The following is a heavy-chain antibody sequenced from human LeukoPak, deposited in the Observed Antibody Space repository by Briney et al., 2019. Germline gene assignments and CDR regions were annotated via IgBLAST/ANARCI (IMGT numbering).Heavy chain of an antibody. V-gene: IGHV3-72*01. CDR2: IRNKGNSYTT. CDR3: TSGSDSGSYY. J-gene: IGHJ4*02. CDR1: GFTFSSYA. D-gene: IGHD1-26*01. Sequence: PGGSLRLSCAASGFTFSSYAMSWVRQAPGKGLEWVGRIRNKGNSYTTEYAASVRGRFTISRDDSENSVYLQMNSLKTEDTAVYHCTSGSDSGSYYWGQGTLVTVSS.